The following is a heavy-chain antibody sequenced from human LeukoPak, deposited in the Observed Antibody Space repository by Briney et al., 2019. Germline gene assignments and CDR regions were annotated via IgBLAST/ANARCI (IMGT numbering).Heavy chain of an antibody. J-gene: IGHJ4*02. Sequence: SETLSLTCTVSGGSISSYYWSWIRQPPGKGLEWIGYIYYSGSTNYNPSLKSRVTISVDTSKNQFSLKLSSVTAADTAVYYCARVRIGFGYWGQGTLVTVSS. CDR3: ARVRIGFGY. CDR1: GGSISSYY. D-gene: IGHD2-15*01. CDR2: IYYSGST. V-gene: IGHV4-59*01.